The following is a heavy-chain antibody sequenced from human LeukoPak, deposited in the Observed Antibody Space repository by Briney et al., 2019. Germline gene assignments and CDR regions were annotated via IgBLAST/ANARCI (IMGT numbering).Heavy chain of an antibody. D-gene: IGHD3-10*01. CDR1: GYTFTSYD. J-gene: IGHJ4*02. CDR2: MNPNSGNT. Sequence: ASVKVSCKASGYTFTSYDINWVRQATGQGLEWMGWMNPNSGNTGYAQKFQGRVTMTRNTSISTAYMELSSLRSEDTAVYYCARGNRITMVRGVIIWYYFDYWGQGTLVTVSS. V-gene: IGHV1-8*01. CDR3: ARGNRITMVRGVIIWYYFDY.